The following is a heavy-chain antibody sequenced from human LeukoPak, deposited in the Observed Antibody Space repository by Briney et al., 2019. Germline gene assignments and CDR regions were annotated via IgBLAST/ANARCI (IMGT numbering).Heavy chain of an antibody. V-gene: IGHV3-74*01. CDR3: ARGGGSRNDAFDI. D-gene: IGHD5-12*01. J-gene: IGHJ3*02. CDR1: GFTFSSYW. CDR2: INSDGSST. Sequence: PGGSLRLSCAASGFTFSSYWMHWVRQAPGKGLVWVSRINSDGSSTSYADSVKGRFTISRDNANNTLYLQMNGLRAEDTAVYYCARGGGSRNDAFDIWGQGTMVTVSS.